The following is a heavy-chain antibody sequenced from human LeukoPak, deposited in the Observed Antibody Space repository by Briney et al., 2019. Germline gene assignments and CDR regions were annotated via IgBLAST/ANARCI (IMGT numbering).Heavy chain of an antibody. CDR2: IYYSGST. V-gene: IGHV4-59*01. D-gene: IGHD5-24*01. CDR3: AGELGRWLQYDY. CDR1: GGSISSYY. J-gene: IGHJ4*02. Sequence: KPSETLSLTCTVSGGSISSYYWSWIRQPPGKGLEWIGYIYYSGSTNYNPSLKSRVTISVDTSKNQFSLKLSSVTAADTAVYYCAGELGRWLQYDYWGQGTLVTVSS.